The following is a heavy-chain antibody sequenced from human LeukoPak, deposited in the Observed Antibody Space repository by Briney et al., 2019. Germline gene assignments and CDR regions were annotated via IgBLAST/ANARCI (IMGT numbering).Heavy chain of an antibody. D-gene: IGHD4-17*01. V-gene: IGHV3-20*04. Sequence: GGSLRLSRAASGFTFSSYSMNWVRQAAGKGLEWVSGINWNGGSTGYADSGKGRFTSSRDNAKNSLYLQMNRLRAEDTALYYCARAHLRASAFDIWGQGTMVTVSS. CDR3: ARAHLRASAFDI. CDR2: INWNGGST. CDR1: GFTFSSYS. J-gene: IGHJ3*02.